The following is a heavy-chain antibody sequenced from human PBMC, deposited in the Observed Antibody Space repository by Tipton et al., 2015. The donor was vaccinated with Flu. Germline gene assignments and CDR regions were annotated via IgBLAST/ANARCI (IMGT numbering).Heavy chain of an antibody. CDR1: GGSIVDSSYY. CDR3: ARRGGGYKSLSGMDV. V-gene: IGHV4-39*01. J-gene: IGHJ6*02. D-gene: IGHD5-12*01. CDR2: LYYYGNT. Sequence: TLSLTCTVSGGSIVDSSYYWDWIRQPPGKGLEWIGSLYYYGNTCYNPSLKSRLTMSVDTSKNQFSLKLNSVTAADTAMYYCARRGGGYKSLSGMDVWGQGTTVTVSS.